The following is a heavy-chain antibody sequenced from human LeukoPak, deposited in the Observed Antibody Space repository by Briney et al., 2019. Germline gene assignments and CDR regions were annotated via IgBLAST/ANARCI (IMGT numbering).Heavy chain of an antibody. Sequence: GGSLRLSCAASGFPANTYAFHWVRQAPGKGLEWVAVISYDGRNKNYAESVKGRFAISRDNSNNTLYLQMDSLRVEDTAVYYCARDLIVVVTAGAFDIWGQGTMVTVSS. D-gene: IGHD2-21*02. J-gene: IGHJ3*02. CDR3: ARDLIVVVTAGAFDI. V-gene: IGHV3-30*09. CDR2: ISYDGRNK. CDR1: GFPANTYA.